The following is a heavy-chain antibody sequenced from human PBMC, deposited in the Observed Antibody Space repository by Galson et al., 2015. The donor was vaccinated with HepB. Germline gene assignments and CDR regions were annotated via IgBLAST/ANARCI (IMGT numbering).Heavy chain of an antibody. CDR3: ARGVNYAFWSGYSLDP. CDR2: INHSGST. D-gene: IGHD3-3*01. Sequence: LSLTCAVYGGSFRGFYWTWIRQPPGKGLEWIGEINHSGSTNYNPSLKSRVTISVDTSKNQFSLQLNSVTAADTAVYYCARGVNYAFWSGYSLDPWGQGSLVTVSS. CDR1: GGSFRGFY. V-gene: IGHV4-34*01. J-gene: IGHJ5*02.